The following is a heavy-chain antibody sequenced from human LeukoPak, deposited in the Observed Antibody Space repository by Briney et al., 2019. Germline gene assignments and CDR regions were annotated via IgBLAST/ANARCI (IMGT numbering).Heavy chain of an antibody. Sequence: PSETLSLTCAVYGGSFSGYYWSWIRQPPGKGLEWIGEINHSGSTNYNPSLKSRVTISVDTSKNQFSLKLSSVTAADTAVYYCARGWSRPYYYDSSGPPGRYYYMDVWGKGTTVTVSS. CDR2: INHSGST. V-gene: IGHV4-34*01. J-gene: IGHJ6*03. CDR3: ARGWSRPYYYDSSGPPGRYYYMDV. D-gene: IGHD3-22*01. CDR1: GGSFSGYY.